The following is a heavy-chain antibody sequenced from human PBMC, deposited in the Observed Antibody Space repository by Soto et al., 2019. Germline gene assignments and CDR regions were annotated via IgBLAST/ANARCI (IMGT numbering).Heavy chain of an antibody. J-gene: IGHJ6*02. CDR2: TYYRSKWYN. CDR3: ARDWARAARHYYYYGMDV. V-gene: IGHV6-1*01. CDR1: GDSVSSNSAA. D-gene: IGHD3-16*01. Sequence: SQTLSLTCAISGDSVSSNSAAWNWIRQSPSRGLEWLGRTYYRSKWYNDYAVSVKSRITINPDTSKNQFSLQLNSVTPEDTAVYYCARDWARAARHYYYYGMDVWGQGTTVTVSS.